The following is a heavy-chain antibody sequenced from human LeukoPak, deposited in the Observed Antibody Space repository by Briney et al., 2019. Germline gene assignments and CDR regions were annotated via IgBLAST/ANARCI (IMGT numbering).Heavy chain of an antibody. D-gene: IGHD6-13*01. CDR3: ARAYTSSCRWFDP. V-gene: IGHV4-31*03. CDR1: GGSISSGGYY. Sequence: PSETLSLTCTVSGGSISSGGYYWSWIRQHPGKDLEWIGYIYYSGSTYYNPSLKSRVTISVDTSKNQFSLKLSSVTAADTAVHYCARAYTSSCRWFDPWGQGTLVTVSS. CDR2: IYYSGST. J-gene: IGHJ5*02.